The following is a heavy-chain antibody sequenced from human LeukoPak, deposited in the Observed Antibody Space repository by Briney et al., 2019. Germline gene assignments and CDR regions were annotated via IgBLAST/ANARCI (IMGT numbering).Heavy chain of an antibody. V-gene: IGHV3-23*01. CDR2: ITYDGINT. Sequence: GGSLRLSCAGSGFHFSGSAMSWVRQAPGKGPGWVSGITYDGINTYYAASVKGRFTISRDNSKRTVYLEMTSLRADDTGVYYCAKDGAQYSSGPECDPRGQGTLVSVSP. CDR1: GFHFSGSA. CDR3: AKDGAQYSSGPECDP. D-gene: IGHD6-19*01. J-gene: IGHJ5*02.